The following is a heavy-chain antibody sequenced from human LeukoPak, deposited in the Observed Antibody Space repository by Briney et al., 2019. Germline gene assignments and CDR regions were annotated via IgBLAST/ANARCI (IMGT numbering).Heavy chain of an antibody. CDR2: VNPNSGNT. CDR3: ARGFSSSWGYRAYTRFDP. Sequence: ASVKVSCKASGYTFTSYDINWVRRATGQGLEWMGWVNPNSGNTDYAQKFQGRVTITRNTSINTAYMELSSLRSEDSAVYYCARGFSSSWGYRAYTRFDPWGQGTLVAVSS. D-gene: IGHD6-13*01. J-gene: IGHJ5*02. CDR1: GYTFTSYD. V-gene: IGHV1-8*03.